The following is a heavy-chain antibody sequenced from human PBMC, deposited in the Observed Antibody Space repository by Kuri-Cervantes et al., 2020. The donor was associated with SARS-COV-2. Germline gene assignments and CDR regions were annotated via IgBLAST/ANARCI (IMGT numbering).Heavy chain of an antibody. V-gene: IGHV4-4*02. J-gene: IGHJ5*02. Sequence: GSLRLSCTVSGGSISSSNWWSWVRQPPGKGLEWIGEIYHSGSTDYNPSLKSRVTISVDTSKNQFSLKLSSVTAADTAVYYCARENSSFWFDPWGQGTLVTVSS. CDR2: IYHSGST. CDR1: GGSISSSNW. D-gene: IGHD6-13*01. CDR3: ARENSSFWFDP.